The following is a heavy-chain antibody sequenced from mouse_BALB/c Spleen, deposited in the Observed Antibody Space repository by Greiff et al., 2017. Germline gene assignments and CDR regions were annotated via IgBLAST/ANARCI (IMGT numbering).Heavy chain of an antibody. Sequence: EVQLQQSGPELMKPGASVKISCKASGYSFTSYYMHWVKQSHGKSLEWIGYIDPFNGGTSYNQKFKGKATLTVDKSSSTAYMHLSSLTSEDSAVYYCARGGFTTVVASPPSYWGQGTLVTVSA. CDR2: IDPFNGGT. D-gene: IGHD1-1*01. CDR3: ARGGFTTVVASPPSY. V-gene: IGHV1-28*01. J-gene: IGHJ3*01. CDR1: GYSFTSYY.